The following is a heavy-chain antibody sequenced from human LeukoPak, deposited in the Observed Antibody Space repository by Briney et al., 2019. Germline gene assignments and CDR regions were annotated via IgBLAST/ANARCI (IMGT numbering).Heavy chain of an antibody. CDR1: GFTFSNYE. CDR2: ISSSGSTI. V-gene: IGHV3-48*03. CDR3: ARDYGGSSPFDY. Sequence: GGSLRLSCAASGFTFSNYEMNWVRQAPGKGLEWVSYISSSGSTIYYADSVKGRFTISRDNAKNSLCLQMNSLRAEDTAVYYCARDYGGSSPFDYWGQGTLVTVSS. D-gene: IGHD4-23*01. J-gene: IGHJ4*02.